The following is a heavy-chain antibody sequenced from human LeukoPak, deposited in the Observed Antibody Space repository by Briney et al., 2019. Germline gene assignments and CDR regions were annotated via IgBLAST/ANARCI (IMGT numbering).Heavy chain of an antibody. CDR3: ARGRLRSMYGFG. CDR1: GGSIRSTGYY. J-gene: IGHJ4*02. V-gene: IGHV4-31*03. D-gene: IGHD3-10*01. CDR2: IYNSGST. Sequence: TLSVTCTVPGGSIRSTGYYWTWIRQHRGKGLEWIGYIYNSGSTYYNPSLKGRVTISVDTSKNQFSLRLSSVTAADTAVYYCARGRLRSMYGFGWGQGTLVTVSS.